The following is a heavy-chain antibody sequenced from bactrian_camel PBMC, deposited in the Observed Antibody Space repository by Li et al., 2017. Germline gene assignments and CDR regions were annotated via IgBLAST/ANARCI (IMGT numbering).Heavy chain of an antibody. CDR2: MYSGESST. D-gene: IGHD2*01. J-gene: IGHJ4*01. V-gene: IGHV3S54*01. Sequence: HVQLVESGGGSVQVGGSLKLSCVASRNIDNNCAVGWYRQAPGKEREGVAQMYSGESSTYYADSVKGRFTISHDNAKRTLYLRMNGLKPEDTAMYYCVADCELRYGHFDFNIGSRGQGTQVTVS. CDR3: VADCELRYGHFDFNIGS. CDR1: RNIDNNCA.